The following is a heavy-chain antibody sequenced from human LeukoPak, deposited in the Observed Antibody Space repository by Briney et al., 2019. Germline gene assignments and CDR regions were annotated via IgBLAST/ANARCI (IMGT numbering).Heavy chain of an antibody. Sequence: GGSLRLSCAASGFTFSSYGMHWVRQAPGKGLEWVAFIRYDGSNKYYADSVKGRFTISRDNSKNTLYLQMNSLRAEDTAVYYCAKGMVRGVIGFDYWGQGTLVTVSS. J-gene: IGHJ4*02. CDR1: GFTFSSYG. D-gene: IGHD3-10*01. V-gene: IGHV3-30*02. CDR3: AKGMVRGVIGFDY. CDR2: IRYDGSNK.